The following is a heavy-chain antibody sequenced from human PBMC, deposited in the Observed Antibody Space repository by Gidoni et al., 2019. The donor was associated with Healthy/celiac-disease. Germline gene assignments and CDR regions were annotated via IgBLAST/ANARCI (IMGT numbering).Heavy chain of an antibody. D-gene: IGHD1-26*01. CDR2: ISYDGSNK. V-gene: IGHV3-30*18. CDR3: AKAGGATLDPDYFDY. Sequence: QVQLVESGGGVVQPGRSLRLSCAASGFTFSSYGMHWVRQAPGKGLEWVAVISYDGSNKYYADSVKGRFTISRDNSKNTLYLQMNSLRAEDTAVYYCAKAGGATLDPDYFDYWGQGTLVTVSS. CDR1: GFTFSSYG. J-gene: IGHJ4*02.